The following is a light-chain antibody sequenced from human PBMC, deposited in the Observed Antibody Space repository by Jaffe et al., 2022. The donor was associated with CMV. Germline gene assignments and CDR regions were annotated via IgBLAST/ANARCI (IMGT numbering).Light chain of an antibody. CDR3: AAWDDNLSVWV. CDR1: SSSIGSNS. Sequence: QSVLTQPPSASGTPGQRVTISCSGSSSSIGSNSVNWYQQVPGTAPKLLIYSNIDRPSGVPDRFSASKSGTSASLAISGLQSADEADYYCAAWDDNLSVWVFGGGTKLTVL. CDR2: SNI. V-gene: IGLV1-44*01. J-gene: IGLJ3*02.